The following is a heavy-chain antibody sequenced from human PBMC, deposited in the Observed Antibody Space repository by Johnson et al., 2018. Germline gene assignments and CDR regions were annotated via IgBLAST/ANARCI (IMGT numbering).Heavy chain of an antibody. Sequence: VQLVESGGGLVQPGGSLRLSCAASGFNFHSYSMNWVRQAPGKGLEWVSWSSYGGAIYYADSVKGRFRISRDNARNSLYLQMNCLRDEDTAVYYCTRDCNGGYGMDVWGQGTTVTVSS. CDR1: GFNFHSYS. J-gene: IGHJ6*02. V-gene: IGHV3-48*02. CDR3: TRDCNGGYGMDV. CDR2: SSYGGAI. D-gene: IGHD3-10*01.